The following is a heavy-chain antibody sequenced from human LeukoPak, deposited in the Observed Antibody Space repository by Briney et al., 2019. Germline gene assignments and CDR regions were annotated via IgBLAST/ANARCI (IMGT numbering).Heavy chain of an antibody. D-gene: IGHD3-9*01. CDR1: GGSIGTTNYY. Sequence: SETLSLTCTVSGGSIGTTNYYWGWLRQPPGTGLEWIGSIYYSETTYDNPSLESRVTISMETSKNQFSLSLSSVTAADTAVYYCARQRADYFYYYVDVWGKGTTVTVS. CDR2: IYYSETT. V-gene: IGHV4-39*01. CDR3: ARQRADYFYYYVDV. J-gene: IGHJ6*03.